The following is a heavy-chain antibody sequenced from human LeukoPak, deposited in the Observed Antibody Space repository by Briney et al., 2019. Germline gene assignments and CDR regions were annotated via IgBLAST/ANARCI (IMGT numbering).Heavy chain of an antibody. D-gene: IGHD1-26*01. CDR3: YCVGATRKIDY. J-gene: IGHJ4*02. CDR1: GYSISSGYY. V-gene: IGHV4-38-2*02. CDR2: IYYSGST. Sequence: NPSETLSLTCTVSGYSISSGYYWGWIRQPPGRGLEWIGSIYYSGSTYYNPSLKSRVTISVDTSKNQFSLKLSSVTAADTAVYYCYCVGATRKIDYWGQGTLVTVSS.